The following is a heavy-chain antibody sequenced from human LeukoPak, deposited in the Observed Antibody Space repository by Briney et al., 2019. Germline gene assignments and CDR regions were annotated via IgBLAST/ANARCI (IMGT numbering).Heavy chain of an antibody. Sequence: PGGSLRLSCAASGFTVSSKYMSWVRQAPGKGLEWVSVIYSGGSTYYADSVKGRFTISRDSSKSTLYLQMNSLRAEDTAVYFCAKGGPQFFDYWGQGSLVTVSS. CDR1: GFTVSSKY. CDR2: IYSGGST. J-gene: IGHJ4*01. D-gene: IGHD5-24*01. CDR3: AKGGPQFFDY. V-gene: IGHV3-53*01.